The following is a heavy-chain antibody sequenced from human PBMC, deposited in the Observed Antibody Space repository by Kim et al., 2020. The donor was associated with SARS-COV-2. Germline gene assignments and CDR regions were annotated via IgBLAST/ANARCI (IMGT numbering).Heavy chain of an antibody. V-gene: IGHV1-69*13. Sequence: SVKVSCKASGGTFSSYAISWVRQAPGQGLEWMGGIIPIFGTANYAQKFQGRVTITADESTSTAYMELSSLRSEDTAVYYCARGVPRYCSSTSCKPGRGMDVWGQGTTVTVSS. J-gene: IGHJ6*02. D-gene: IGHD2-2*01. CDR1: GGTFSSYA. CDR3: ARGVPRYCSSTSCKPGRGMDV. CDR2: IIPIFGTA.